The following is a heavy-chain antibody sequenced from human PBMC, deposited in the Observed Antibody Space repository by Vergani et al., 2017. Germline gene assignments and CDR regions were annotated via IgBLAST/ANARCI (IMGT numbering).Heavy chain of an antibody. Sequence: EVQLLESGGGLVQPGGSLRLSCAASGFTFSSYAMSWVRQAPGKGLELVSAISGSCGSTYYADSVKGRFTISRDNAKNSRYLQMNSLRAEDTAVYYCARDSDCGDWGQGTLVTVSS. V-gene: IGHV3-23*01. CDR3: ARDSDCGD. CDR2: ISGSCGST. D-gene: IGHD2-21*02. CDR1: GFTFSSYA. J-gene: IGHJ4*02.